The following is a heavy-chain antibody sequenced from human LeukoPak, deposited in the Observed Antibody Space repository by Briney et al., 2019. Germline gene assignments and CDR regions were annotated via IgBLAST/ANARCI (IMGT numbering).Heavy chain of an antibody. V-gene: IGHV1-18*01. CDR2: ISAYNGNT. J-gene: IGHJ1*01. D-gene: IGHD3-22*01. Sequence: ASVKVSCKASGDTFTSYGISWVRQAPGQGLEWMGWISAYNGNTNYAQKFQGRVTLTRDMSTSTDYLELSSLRSEDTAVYYCATVDYYDSSGYYAAYFQHWGQGTLVTVSS. CDR3: ATVDYYDSSGYYAAYFQH. CDR1: GDTFTSYG.